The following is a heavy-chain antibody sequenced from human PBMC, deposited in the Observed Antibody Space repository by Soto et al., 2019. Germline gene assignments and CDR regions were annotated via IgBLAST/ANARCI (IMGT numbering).Heavy chain of an antibody. CDR1: GFSLTTSGVG. D-gene: IGHD4-4*01. Sequence: QITLKESGPTLVKPTQTLTLTCTFSGFSLTTSGVGVGWIRQPPGKALEWLGLIYWTDDKRYSPSLRTRLVIAKDTSKNQVVLTMTNMNPVDTATYFCARRPPYINYVDYWGQGALVTVSS. V-gene: IGHV2-5*01. CDR2: IYWTDDK. CDR3: ARRPPYINYVDY. J-gene: IGHJ4*02.